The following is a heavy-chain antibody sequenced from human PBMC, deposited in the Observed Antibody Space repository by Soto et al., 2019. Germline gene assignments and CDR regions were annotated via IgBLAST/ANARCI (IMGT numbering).Heavy chain of an antibody. CDR3: ARHLQRWLQFGFDY. D-gene: IGHD5-12*01. J-gene: IGHJ4*02. CDR1: GGSVSSGSYY. V-gene: IGHV4-61*01. CDR2: IYYSGST. Sequence: SETLSLTCTVSGGSVSSGSYYWSWIRQPPGKGLEWIGYIYYSGSTNYNPSLKSRVTISVDTSKNQFSLKLSSVTAADTAVYYCARHLQRWLQFGFDYWGQGTLVTVSS.